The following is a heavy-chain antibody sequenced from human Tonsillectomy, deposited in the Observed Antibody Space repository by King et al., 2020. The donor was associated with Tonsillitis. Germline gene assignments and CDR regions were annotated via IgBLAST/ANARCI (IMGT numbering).Heavy chain of an antibody. D-gene: IGHD6-19*01. CDR1: GFTFSSYS. V-gene: IGHV3-48*01. J-gene: IGHJ4*02. CDR3: AGGASYSTALYGSYFDY. CDR2: ISSGSSAI. Sequence: VQLVESGGGLVRPGGSLRLSCAASGFTFSSYSMNWVRQAPGKGLECLSYISSGSSAIYYADSVKGRFTISRDNAKSLLYLQMNRLRAEDTAVYYCAGGASYSTALYGSYFDYWGQGALVTVSS.